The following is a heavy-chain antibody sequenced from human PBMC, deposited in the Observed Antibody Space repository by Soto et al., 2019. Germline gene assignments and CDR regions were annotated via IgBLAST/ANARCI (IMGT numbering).Heavy chain of an antibody. CDR2: IYYSGST. Sequence: PSETLSLTCTVSGGSISSSSYYWGWIRQPPGKGLEWIGSIYYSGSTYYNPSLKSRVTISVDTSKNQFSLKLSSVTAADTAVYYCARLVRGLGRGEGSYSPHDAFAIWGQGTMVPVSS. D-gene: IGHD3-10*01. CDR3: ARLVRGLGRGEGSYSPHDAFAI. V-gene: IGHV4-39*01. J-gene: IGHJ3*02. CDR1: GGSISSSSYY.